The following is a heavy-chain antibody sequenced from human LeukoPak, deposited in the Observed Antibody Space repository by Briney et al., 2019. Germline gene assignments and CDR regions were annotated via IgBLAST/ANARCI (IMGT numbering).Heavy chain of an antibody. D-gene: IGHD5-18*01. Sequence: SETLSLTCTVSVGSLSSGSYYWSSIRQPAGGGLGWLGRIYTSGSTNYTPSLKSRVTISVDTSKNQFPLKLSSVTAADTAVYYCAREAQRGWLPFDYWGQGTLVTVSS. V-gene: IGHV4-61*02. CDR1: VGSLSSGSYY. CDR3: AREAQRGWLPFDY. CDR2: IYTSGST. J-gene: IGHJ4*02.